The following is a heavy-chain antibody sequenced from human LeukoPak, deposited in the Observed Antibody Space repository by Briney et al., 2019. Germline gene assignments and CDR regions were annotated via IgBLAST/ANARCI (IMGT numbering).Heavy chain of an antibody. V-gene: IGHV3-23*01. D-gene: IGHD5-12*01. CDR2: ISASGGST. J-gene: IGHJ4*02. CDR1: GFTVSNNY. Sequence: GGSLRLSCAASGFTVSNNYMNWVRQAPGKGLEWVSAISASGGSTYYADSVKGRFTISRDNSKNTLYLRMNSLRAEDTAVYYCAKEMRVATIAFDYWGQGTLVTVSS. CDR3: AKEMRVATIAFDY.